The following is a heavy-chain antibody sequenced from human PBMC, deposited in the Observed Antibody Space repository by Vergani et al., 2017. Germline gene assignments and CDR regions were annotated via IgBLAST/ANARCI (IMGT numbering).Heavy chain of an antibody. J-gene: IGHJ3*02. CDR1: GFSFSDHY. CDR2: ISNSGNTI. D-gene: IGHD5-24*01. V-gene: IGHV3-11*01. CDR3: ARDXRDYNNYPGTFDI. Sequence: QVQFVESGGGLVKPGGSLRLSCAASGFSFSDHYMTWIRQAPGKGLEWVSYISNSGNTIEYADSVKGRFSISRDNAKSSLFLQMDSLRAEDTAVYYCARDXRDYNNYPGTFDIWGQGSMVTVSS.